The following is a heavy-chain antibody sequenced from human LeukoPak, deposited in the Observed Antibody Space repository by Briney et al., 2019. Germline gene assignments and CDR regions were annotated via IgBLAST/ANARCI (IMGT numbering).Heavy chain of an antibody. CDR2: TYYRSKWYN. CDR1: GDSVSSNSAA. CDR3: ARTTSSSWYMDDYFDY. Sequence: SQTLSLTCAISGDSVSSNSAAWNWIRQSPSRGPEWLGRTYYRSKWYNDYAVSVKSRITINPDTSKNQFSLQLNSVTPEDTAVYYCARTTSSSWYMDDYFDYWGQGTLVTVSS. D-gene: IGHD6-13*01. V-gene: IGHV6-1*01. J-gene: IGHJ4*02.